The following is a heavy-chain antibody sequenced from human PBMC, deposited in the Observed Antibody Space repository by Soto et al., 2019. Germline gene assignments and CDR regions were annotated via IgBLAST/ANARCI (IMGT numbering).Heavy chain of an antibody. CDR3: ARVGWYYYDSSGYYFDY. CDR1: GGSISSGGYY. D-gene: IGHD3-22*01. V-gene: IGHV4-31*03. J-gene: IGHJ4*02. CDR2: IYYSGST. Sequence: SETLSLTCTVSGGSISSGGYYWSWIRQHPGKGLEWIGYIYYSGSTYYNPSLKSRVTISVDTSKNQFSLKLSSVTAADTAVYYCARVGWYYYDSSGYYFDYWGQGTLVTVSS.